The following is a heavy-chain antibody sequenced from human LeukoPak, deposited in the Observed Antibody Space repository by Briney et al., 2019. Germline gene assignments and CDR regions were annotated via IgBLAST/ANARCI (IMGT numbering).Heavy chain of an antibody. J-gene: IGHJ4*02. V-gene: IGHV4-39*07. CDR1: GGSISSSNYY. Sequence: RTSETLSLTCSVSGGSISSSNYYWDWIRQPPGKGLEWVGTMYYSGSTYYYNPSLKSRVTISVDTSKNQFSLKLSSVTAADTAVYYCARVRPFGNQENFDYWGQGTLVTVSS. CDR3: ARVRPFGNQENFDY. D-gene: IGHD3-10*01. CDR2: MYYSGSTY.